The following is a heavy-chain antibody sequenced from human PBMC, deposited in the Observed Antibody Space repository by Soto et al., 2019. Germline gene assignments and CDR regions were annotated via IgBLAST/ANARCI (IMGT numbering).Heavy chain of an antibody. CDR2: INPSGGRA. D-gene: IGHD2-15*01. CDR3: ARSVCSGGSCYWWFDP. CDR1: GYIFTSFY. J-gene: IGHJ5*02. Sequence: ASVKVSCKASGYIFTSFYMHWVRQAPGQGLEWMGIINPSGGRASYTQKFQGRLIMTRDTSTSTAYMELSSLRSEDTAVYYCARSVCSGGSCYWWFDPWGQGTLVTVSS. V-gene: IGHV1-46*01.